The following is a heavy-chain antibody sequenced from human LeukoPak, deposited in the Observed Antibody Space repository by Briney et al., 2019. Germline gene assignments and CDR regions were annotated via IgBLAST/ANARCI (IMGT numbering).Heavy chain of an antibody. CDR3: ARHFIASQSTFDY. Sequence: SETLSLTCNVSGGSMSNIYYWGWIRQPPGKGLEWIGNIFYSGITYYNPSLRSRVTIAIDTSKSQFSLRLTSVTAADTARYYCARHFIASQSTFDYWGQGTLVTVSS. V-gene: IGHV4-39*01. CDR1: GGSMSNIYY. J-gene: IGHJ4*02. CDR2: IFYSGIT.